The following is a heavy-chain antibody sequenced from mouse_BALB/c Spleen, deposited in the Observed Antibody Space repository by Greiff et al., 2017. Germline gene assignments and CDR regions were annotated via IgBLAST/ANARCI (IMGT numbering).Heavy chain of an antibody. CDR1: GFTFSSYT. CDR3: ARHMRYDEGFDY. D-gene: IGHD2-14*01. V-gene: IGHV5-12-2*01. CDR2: ISNGGGST. Sequence: EVKLVESGGGLVQPGGSLKLSCAASGFTFSSYTMSWVRQTPEKRLEWVAYISNGGGSTYYPDTVKGRFTISRDNAKNTLYLQMSSLKSEDTAMYYCARHMRYDEGFDYRGQGTTLTVSS. J-gene: IGHJ2*01.